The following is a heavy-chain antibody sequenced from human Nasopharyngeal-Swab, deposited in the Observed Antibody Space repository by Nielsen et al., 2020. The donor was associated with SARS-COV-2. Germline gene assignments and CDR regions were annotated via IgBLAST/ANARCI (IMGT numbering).Heavy chain of an antibody. CDR1: GYTFTNYG. D-gene: IGHD2-15*01. Sequence: ASVKLSCKASGYTFTNYGITWVRQAPGQGLEWMGWISTYNSNTNYRQKLQGRVTMTTDTSTSTAYMELRSLRSDDTAMYYCARDRRDVVVVVAAGGPDYWGQGTLVTVSS. V-gene: IGHV1-18*01. J-gene: IGHJ4*02. CDR2: ISTYNSNT. CDR3: ARDRRDVVVVVAAGGPDY.